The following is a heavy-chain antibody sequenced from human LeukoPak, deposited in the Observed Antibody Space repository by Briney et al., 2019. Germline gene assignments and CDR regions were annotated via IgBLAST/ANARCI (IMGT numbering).Heavy chain of an antibody. CDR2: IIPIFGTA. D-gene: IGHD5-12*01. J-gene: IGHJ5*02. CDR3: ASHGEVVATTYNWFDP. Sequence: SVKVSCKASGGTFSGYAISWVRQAPGQGLEWMGGIIPIFGTANYAQKFQGRVTITTDESTSTAYMELSSLRSEDTAVYYCASHGEVVATTYNWFDPWGQGTLVTVSS. CDR1: GGTFSGYA. V-gene: IGHV1-69*05.